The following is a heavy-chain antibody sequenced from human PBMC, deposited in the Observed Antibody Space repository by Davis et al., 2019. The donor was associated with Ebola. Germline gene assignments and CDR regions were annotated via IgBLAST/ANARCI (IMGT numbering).Heavy chain of an antibody. V-gene: IGHV1-46*01. CDR3: ARGHIAVAGRGGWFDP. J-gene: IGHJ5*02. Sequence: ASVKVSCKASGYTFTSYYMHWVRQAPGQGLEWMGIINPSGGSTSYAQKFQGRVTMTRDTSTSTVYMELSSLRSEDTAVYYCARGHIAVAGRGGWFDPWGQGTLVTVSS. CDR1: GYTFTSYY. D-gene: IGHD6-19*01. CDR2: INPSGGST.